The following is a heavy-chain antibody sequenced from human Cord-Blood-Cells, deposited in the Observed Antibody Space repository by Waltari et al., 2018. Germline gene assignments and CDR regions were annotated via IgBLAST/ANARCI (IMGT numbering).Heavy chain of an antibody. V-gene: IGHV4-39*01. CDR3: ARRGCSSTSCYKGAVDI. CDR2: IYYRRST. CDR1: GGSISSSSYY. J-gene: IGHJ3*02. Sequence: QLQLQESGPGLVKPSETLSLTCTVSGGSISSSSYYWGWIRQPPGKGLEWIGSIYYRRSTYDNPSLKSRVTISVDTSKIQFSLKLSSVTAADAAVYYCARRGCSSTSCYKGAVDIWGQGTMVTVFS. D-gene: IGHD2-2*02.